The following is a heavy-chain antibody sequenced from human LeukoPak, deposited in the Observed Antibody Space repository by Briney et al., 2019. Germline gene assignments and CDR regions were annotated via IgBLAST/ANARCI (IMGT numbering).Heavy chain of an antibody. D-gene: IGHD3-22*01. Sequence: SETLCLTCAVYGGSFSGYYWSWIRQPPGKGLEWIGEINHSGSTNYNPSLKSRVTISVDTSKNQFSLKLSSVTAADTAVYYCARLNYCDSSGYLSRAPFDYWGQGTLVTVSS. J-gene: IGHJ4*02. CDR2: INHSGST. V-gene: IGHV4-34*01. CDR3: ARLNYCDSSGYLSRAPFDY. CDR1: GGSFSGYY.